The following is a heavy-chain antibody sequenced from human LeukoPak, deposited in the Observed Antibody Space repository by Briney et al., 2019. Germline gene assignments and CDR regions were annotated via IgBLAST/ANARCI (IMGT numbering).Heavy chain of an antibody. D-gene: IGHD3-22*01. CDR2: INPNSGGT. Sequence: ASVKVSCKASGYTFTGYYMHWVRQAPGQGLDWMGWINPNSGGTTYAQKFQGRVTMTRDTSISTAYMELSGLGSDDTAVYYCARIVSHYSDTSGYYYFDYWGQRTLVTVSS. CDR1: GYTFTGYY. J-gene: IGHJ4*02. V-gene: IGHV1-2*02. CDR3: ARIVSHYSDTSGYYYFDY.